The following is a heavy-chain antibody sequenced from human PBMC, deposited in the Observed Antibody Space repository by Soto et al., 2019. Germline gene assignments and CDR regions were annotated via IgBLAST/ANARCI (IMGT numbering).Heavy chain of an antibody. CDR2: IYYRGST. D-gene: IGHD3-22*01. CDR1: GGSISSYY. V-gene: IGHV4-59*01. Sequence: QVQLQESGPGLVKPSETLSLTCTVSGGSISSYYWSWIRQPPGKGLELIGYIYYRGSTNYNPSLKRRVTISVDTSKNQFSLNLSSVTAAATAVYYCARSSGGDDSSFDYWGQGTLVTVSS. CDR3: ARSSGGDDSSFDY. J-gene: IGHJ4*02.